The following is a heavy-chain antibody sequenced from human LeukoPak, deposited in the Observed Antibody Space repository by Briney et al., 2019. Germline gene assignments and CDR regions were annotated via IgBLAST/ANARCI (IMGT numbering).Heavy chain of an antibody. J-gene: IGHJ3*02. CDR3: ASLAYCGGDCYSTDAFDI. Sequence: SETLSLTXTVSGGSISSYYWSWIRQPAGKGLEWIGRIYTSGSTNYNPSLKSRVTMSVDTSKNQFSLKLSSVTAADTAVYYCASLAYCGGDCYSTDAFDIWGQGTMVTVSS. CDR1: GGSISSYY. D-gene: IGHD2-21*02. V-gene: IGHV4-4*07. CDR2: IYTSGST.